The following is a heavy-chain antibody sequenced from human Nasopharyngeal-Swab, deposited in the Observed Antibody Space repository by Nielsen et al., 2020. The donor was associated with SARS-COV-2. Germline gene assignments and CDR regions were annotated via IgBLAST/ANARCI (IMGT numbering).Heavy chain of an antibody. CDR3: ARDLPAMANDAFDI. V-gene: IGHV3-9*01. CDR1: GFTFDDYP. Sequence: GGSLRLSCAASGFTFDDYPMHWVRQAPGKGLEWVSGINWNSGISAYADSVKGRFTISRDNAKNSPYLQMNSLRAEDTAVYYCARDLPAMANDAFDIWGQGTMVTVSS. CDR2: INWNSGIS. D-gene: IGHD5-18*01. J-gene: IGHJ3*02.